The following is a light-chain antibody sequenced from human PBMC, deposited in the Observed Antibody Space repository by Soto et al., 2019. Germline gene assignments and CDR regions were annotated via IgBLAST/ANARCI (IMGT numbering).Light chain of an antibody. CDR2: DAS. V-gene: IGKV1-5*01. CDR3: LQDYNYPRT. CDR1: QSISTW. Sequence: DIQMTQSPSTLSASLGDRVTITCRASQSISTWLAWYQQKPGKAPKVLIYDASSLESGVPSRFSGSGSGTEFTLTINSLQPEDFATYYCLQDYNYPRTFGGGTKVDIK. J-gene: IGKJ4*01.